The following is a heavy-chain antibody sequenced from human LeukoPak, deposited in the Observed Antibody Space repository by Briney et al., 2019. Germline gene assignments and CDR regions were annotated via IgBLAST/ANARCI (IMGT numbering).Heavy chain of an antibody. D-gene: IGHD4-17*01. CDR1: GFTFSSYW. CDR2: INHNGNVN. CDR3: ARDGGDYRLDP. J-gene: IGHJ5*02. Sequence: GGSLRPSCAASGFTFSSYWMNWARQAPGKGLEWVASINHNGNVNYYVDSVKGRFTISRDNAKNSLYLQMSNLRAEDTAVYFCARDGGDYRLDPWGQGTLVTVSS. V-gene: IGHV3-7*03.